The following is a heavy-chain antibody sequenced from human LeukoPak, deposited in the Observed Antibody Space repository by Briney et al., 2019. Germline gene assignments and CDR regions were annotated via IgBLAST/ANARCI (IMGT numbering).Heavy chain of an antibody. Sequence: GGSMRLSCAASGFTFSDYYMSWIRQAPGKGLEWVSYISSSGSTIYYADSVKGRFTISRDNAKNSLYLQMNSLRAEDTAVYYCARNRELSLSFDYWGQGTLVTVSS. D-gene: IGHD3-16*02. CDR1: GFTFSDYY. J-gene: IGHJ4*02. V-gene: IGHV3-11*04. CDR2: ISSSGSTI. CDR3: ARNRELSLSFDY.